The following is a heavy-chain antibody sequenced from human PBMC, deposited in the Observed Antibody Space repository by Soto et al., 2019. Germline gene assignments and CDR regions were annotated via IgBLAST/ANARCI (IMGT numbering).Heavy chain of an antibody. Sequence: ESGGGVVQPGRSLRLSCAASGFTFSSYGMHLVRQAPGKGLEWVAVISYDGRNKYYADSVKGRFTISVDNSKNTLYLQMNSLRAEDTAVYYCAKAGIVVVVAAIYFDYWGQGTLVTVSS. D-gene: IGHD2-15*01. CDR1: GFTFSSYG. J-gene: IGHJ4*02. CDR3: AKAGIVVVVAAIYFDY. CDR2: ISYDGRNK. V-gene: IGHV3-30*18.